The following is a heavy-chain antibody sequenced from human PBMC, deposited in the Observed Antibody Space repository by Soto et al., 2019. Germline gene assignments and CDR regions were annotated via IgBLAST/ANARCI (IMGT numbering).Heavy chain of an antibody. J-gene: IGHJ4*02. CDR2: IYYSGST. V-gene: IGHV4-39*01. D-gene: IGHD7-27*01. CDR1: GGSISSSSYY. CDR3: ARLGEGGWGTVHPYYFDY. Sequence: QLQLQESGPGLVKPSETLSLTCTVSGGSISSSSYYWGWIRQPPGKGLEWIGSIYYSGSTYYNPSLKSRVTISVDTSKNQVSLKLSSVTAADTAVYYCARLGEGGWGTVHPYYFDYWGQGTLVTVSS.